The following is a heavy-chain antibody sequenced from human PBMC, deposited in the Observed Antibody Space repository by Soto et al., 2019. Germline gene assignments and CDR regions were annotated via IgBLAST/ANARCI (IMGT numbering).Heavy chain of an antibody. Sequence: PSETLSLTCAVYGGSFSGYYWSWIRQPPGKGLEWIGEINHSGSTNYNPSLKSRVTISVDTSKNQFSLKLSSVTAADTAVYYCVAGSYGRRFDYWGQGTLVTVSS. V-gene: IGHV4-34*01. D-gene: IGHD5-18*01. J-gene: IGHJ4*02. CDR1: GGSFSGYY. CDR3: VAGSYGRRFDY. CDR2: INHSGST.